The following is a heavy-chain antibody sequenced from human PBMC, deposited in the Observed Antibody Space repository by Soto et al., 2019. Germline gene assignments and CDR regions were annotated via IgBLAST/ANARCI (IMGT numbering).Heavy chain of an antibody. V-gene: IGHV3-23*01. CDR2: ISGNAAET. Sequence: EVQLLESGGGLVQPGGSLRLSCAASGFTFHYYAMTWVRQAPGKGLEWVSAISGNAAETYHADSVKGRFAISRDNSKKTLYLQMDSLRAEDTAVYFCEKGNLERRYDAETAYDYWGQGTLVTVSS. J-gene: IGHJ4*02. D-gene: IGHD1-1*01. CDR3: EKGNLERRYDAETAYDY. CDR1: GFTFHYYA.